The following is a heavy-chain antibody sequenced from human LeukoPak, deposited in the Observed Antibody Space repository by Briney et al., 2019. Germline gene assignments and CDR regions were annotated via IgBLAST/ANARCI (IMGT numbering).Heavy chain of an antibody. D-gene: IGHD4-17*01. CDR2: INTDGSST. CDR1: GFTFSSYW. V-gene: IGHV3-74*01. Sequence: GGSLRLSCAASGFTFSSYWMHWVRQAPGKGLVWVSRINTDGSSTSYADSVKGRFTISRDNAKNTLYLQMNSLRAEDTAVYYCAREPTRIDAFDIWGQGTMVTVSS. CDR3: AREPTRIDAFDI. J-gene: IGHJ3*02.